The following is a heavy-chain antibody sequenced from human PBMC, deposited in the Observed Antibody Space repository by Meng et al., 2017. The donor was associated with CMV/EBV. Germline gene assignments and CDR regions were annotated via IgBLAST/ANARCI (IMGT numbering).Heavy chain of an antibody. CDR1: GFTFSSYG. D-gene: IGHD1-1*01. J-gene: IGHJ4*02. Sequence: QLQLVESGGGVVQPGGSLGPSCAASGFTFSSYGMHWVRQAPGKGLEWVAFIRYDGSNKYYADSVKGRFTISRDNSKNTLYLQMNSLRAEDTAVYYCAKGPTGTADYWGQGTLVTVSS. CDR2: IRYDGSNK. CDR3: AKGPTGTADY. V-gene: IGHV3-30*02.